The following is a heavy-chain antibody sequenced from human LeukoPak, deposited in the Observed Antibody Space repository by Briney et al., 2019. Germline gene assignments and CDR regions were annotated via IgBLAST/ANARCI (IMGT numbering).Heavy chain of an antibody. CDR2: ISSSSSSYI. V-gene: IGHV3-21*04. D-gene: IGHD2-2*01. J-gene: IGHJ4*02. CDR1: GFTFSSYS. CDR3: ARSGSRAHFIVVVPAANYDY. Sequence: GGPLRLSCAASGFTFSSYSMNWVRQAPGKGLEWDSSISSSSSSYIYYADSVKGRFTISRDNAKNSLYLQMNSLRAEDTAVYYCARSGSRAHFIVVVPAANYDYWGQGTLVTVSS.